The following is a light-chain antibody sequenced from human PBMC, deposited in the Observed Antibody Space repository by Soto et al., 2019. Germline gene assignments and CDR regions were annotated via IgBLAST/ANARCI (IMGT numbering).Light chain of an antibody. J-gene: IGKJ5*01. CDR2: GAY. Sequence: DIVMTQSPANLSVWPGERGTLXCRASQSVYNNFVWYQQTAGEAPRRLIXGAYTRATGITARSSGSGSGTELTLTNSRLEPEDFAVYYWQQYGSSPPISFGQGTRLEI. CDR1: QSVYNN. V-gene: IGKV3-15*01. CDR3: QQYGSSPPIS.